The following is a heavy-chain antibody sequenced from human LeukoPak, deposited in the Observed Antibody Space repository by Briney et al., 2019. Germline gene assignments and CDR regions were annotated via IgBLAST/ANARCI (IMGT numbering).Heavy chain of an antibody. V-gene: IGHV4-59*01. CDR2: IAYSGST. D-gene: IGHD4-11*01. J-gene: IGHJ5*02. CDR1: GITISTNY. CDR3: ATGFYSPAS. Sequence: SETLSLTCTVSGITISTNYWSWIRQPPGKGLEWIGYIAYSGSTNYNPSLKSRVTISVDTSKNQFSLNLRSVTPADTAVYFCATGFYSPASWGRGALVTVSS.